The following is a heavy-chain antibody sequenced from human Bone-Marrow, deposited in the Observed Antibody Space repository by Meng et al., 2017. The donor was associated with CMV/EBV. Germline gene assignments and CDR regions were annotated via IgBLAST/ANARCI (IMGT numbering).Heavy chain of an antibody. CDR3: AHRANTYYDFWSGYWGFDP. CDR1: GFSLSTSGMR. V-gene: IGHV2-70D*14. D-gene: IGHD3-3*01. J-gene: IGHJ5*02. Sequence: SGPTLVKPTQTLTLTCSFSGFSLSTSGMRVSWIRQPPGKALEWLARIDWDDDKFYSTSLKTRLTISKDTSKNQVVLTMTNMDPVDTATYYCAHRANTYYDFWSGYWGFDPWGQGTLVTVSS. CDR2: IDWDDDK.